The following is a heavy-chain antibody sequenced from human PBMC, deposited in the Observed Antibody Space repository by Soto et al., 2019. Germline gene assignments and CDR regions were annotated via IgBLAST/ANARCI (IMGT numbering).Heavy chain of an antibody. CDR1: GFTFDDYG. CDR2: INWNGGST. CDR3: ARGSPFWSGYSDTDIDY. D-gene: IGHD3-3*01. Sequence: EVQLVESGGGVVRPGGSLRLSCAASGFTFDDYGMSWVRQAPGQGLEWVSGINWNGGSTGYADSVKGRFTISRDNAKNSLYLQMNSLRAEDTALYYCARGSPFWSGYSDTDIDYWGQGTLVTVSS. J-gene: IGHJ4*02. V-gene: IGHV3-20*04.